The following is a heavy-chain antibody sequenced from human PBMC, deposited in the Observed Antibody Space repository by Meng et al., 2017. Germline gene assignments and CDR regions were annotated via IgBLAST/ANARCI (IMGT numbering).Heavy chain of an antibody. CDR3: ARGAALRSSSSNFDY. J-gene: IGHJ4*02. Sequence: ASVKVSCKASGGTFSSYAISWVRQAPGQGLEWMGWISAYNGNTNYAQKLQGRVTMTTDTSTSTAYMELRSLRSDDTAVYYCARGAALRSSSSNFDYWGQGTLVTVSS. CDR1: GGTFSSYA. CDR2: ISAYNGNT. V-gene: IGHV1-18*01. D-gene: IGHD6-13*01.